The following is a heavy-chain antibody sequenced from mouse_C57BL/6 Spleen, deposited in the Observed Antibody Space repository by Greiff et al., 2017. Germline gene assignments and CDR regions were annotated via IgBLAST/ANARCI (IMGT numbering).Heavy chain of an antibody. D-gene: IGHD1-1*01. Sequence: VQLQQSGAELARPGASVKLSCKASGYTFTSYGISWVKQRTGQGLEWIGEIYPRSGNTYYNEKFTGKATLTADKSSSTAYMELRSLTSEDSAVYFCAKDYGSRDWYFDVWGTGTTVTVSS. CDR3: AKDYGSRDWYFDV. CDR1: GYTFTSYG. CDR2: IYPRSGNT. V-gene: IGHV1-81*01. J-gene: IGHJ1*03.